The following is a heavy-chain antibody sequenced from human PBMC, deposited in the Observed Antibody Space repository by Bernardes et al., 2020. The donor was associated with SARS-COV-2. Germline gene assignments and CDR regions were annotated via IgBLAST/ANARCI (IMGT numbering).Heavy chain of an antibody. J-gene: IGHJ3*02. CDR1: GFTFSSYG. D-gene: IGHD1-26*01. Sequence: SLRLSCAASGFTFSSYGMHWVRQAPGKGLEWVAVISYDGSNKYYADSVKGRFTISRDNSKNTLYLQMNSLRAEDTAVYYCAKILGGSYFDAFDIWGQGTMVTVSS. CDR2: ISYDGSNK. CDR3: AKILGGSYFDAFDI. V-gene: IGHV3-30*18.